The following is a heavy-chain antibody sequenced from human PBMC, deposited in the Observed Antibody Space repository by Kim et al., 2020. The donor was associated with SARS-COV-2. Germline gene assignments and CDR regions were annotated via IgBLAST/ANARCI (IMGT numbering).Heavy chain of an antibody. J-gene: IGHJ4*02. D-gene: IGHD6-13*01. V-gene: IGHV4-59*01. CDR3: ASTAKAAAGIKAFDY. Sequence: PALKHRVTISVDTAKNQFSLKLSSVTAADTAVYYCASTAKAAAGIKAFDYWGQGTLVTVSS.